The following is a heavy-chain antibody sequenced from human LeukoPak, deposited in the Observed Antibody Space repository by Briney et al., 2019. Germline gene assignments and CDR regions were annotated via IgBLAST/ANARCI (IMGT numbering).Heavy chain of an antibody. D-gene: IGHD3-22*01. CDR1: GGSISSSSYY. CDR3: ARGAYYDSSGYSPRLDY. Sequence: SETLSLTCTVSGGSISSSSYYWGWIRQPPGKGLEWIGSIYYSGSTYYNPSLKSRVTISVDTSKNQFSLKLTSVTAADTAVYYCARGAYYDSSGYSPRLDYWGQGTLVTVSS. CDR2: IYYSGST. J-gene: IGHJ4*02. V-gene: IGHV4-39*01.